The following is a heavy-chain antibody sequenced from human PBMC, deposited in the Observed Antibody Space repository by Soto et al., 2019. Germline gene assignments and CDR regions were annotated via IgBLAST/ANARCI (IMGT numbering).Heavy chain of an antibody. CDR2: IYFSGST. V-gene: IGHV4-61*01. Sequence: PSETLSLTCNVSGASVSSGSHYWSWIRQPPGKGLEWIGHIYFSGSTKYNPSLKSRVTISVDMSKNQFSLRVISVTAADTAVYYCARDCVTPASTFEFWGQGTLVTVSS. CDR1: GASVSSGSHY. CDR3: ARDCVTPASTFEF. J-gene: IGHJ4*02. D-gene: IGHD2-2*01.